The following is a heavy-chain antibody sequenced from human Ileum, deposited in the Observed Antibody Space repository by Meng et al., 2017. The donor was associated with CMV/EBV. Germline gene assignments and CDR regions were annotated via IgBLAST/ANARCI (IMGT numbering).Heavy chain of an antibody. J-gene: IGHJ4*02. V-gene: IGHV4-34*01. D-gene: IGHD2-2*01. CDR1: GGSFSGFY. Sequence: CSVYGGSFSGFYWSWVRQPPGKGLEWIGEIDHRGATNCNLSLKSRVSLSVETSKNHFSLKLSSVTAADTAVYYCARGGTWPTKFDYWDQGALVTVSS. CDR3: ARGGTWPTKFDY. CDR2: IDHRGAT.